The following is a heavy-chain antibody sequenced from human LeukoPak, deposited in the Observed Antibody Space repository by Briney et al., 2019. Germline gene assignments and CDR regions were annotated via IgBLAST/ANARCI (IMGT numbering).Heavy chain of an antibody. CDR2: IIPIFGTA. V-gene: IGHV1-69*06. CDR1: GGTFSSYA. CDR3: ARAGYCSGGSCYSAIDY. Sequence: GSSVTVSCKASGGTFSSYAISWVRQAPGQGLEWMGGIIPIFGTANYAQKFQGRVTITADKSTSTAYMELSSPRSEDTAVYYCARAGYCSGGSCYSAIDYWGQGTLVTVSS. D-gene: IGHD2-15*01. J-gene: IGHJ4*02.